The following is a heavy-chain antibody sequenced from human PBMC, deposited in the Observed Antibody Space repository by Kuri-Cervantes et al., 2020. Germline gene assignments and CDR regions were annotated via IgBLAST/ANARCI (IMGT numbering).Heavy chain of an antibody. CDR1: GGSISSYY. CDR2: INHSGST. V-gene: IGHV4-34*01. J-gene: IGHJ4*02. CDR3: ARLKMVQGAMYYFDY. Sequence: SETLSLTCTVSGGSISSYYWSWIRQPPGKGLEWIGEINHSGSTNYNPSLKSRVTISVDTSKNQLSLKLSSVTAADTAVYYCARLKMVQGAMYYFDYWGQGTLVTVSS. D-gene: IGHD3-10*01.